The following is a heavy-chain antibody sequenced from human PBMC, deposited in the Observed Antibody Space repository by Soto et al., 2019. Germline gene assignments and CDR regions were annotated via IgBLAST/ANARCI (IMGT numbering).Heavy chain of an antibody. V-gene: IGHV3-7*01. Sequence: EVQLVESGGGLVQPGGSLGLSCAASGFTFSSYWMSWVRLAPGKGLEWVAHIKQGGSDRYYVDSVRGRFTISRDNAKNSLYLQMNSLRVEDTAMYYCASVKSWAVSPWGQGTLVTVSS. CDR3: ASVKSWAVSP. CDR1: GFTFSSYW. CDR2: IKQGGSDR. D-gene: IGHD3-10*01. J-gene: IGHJ5*02.